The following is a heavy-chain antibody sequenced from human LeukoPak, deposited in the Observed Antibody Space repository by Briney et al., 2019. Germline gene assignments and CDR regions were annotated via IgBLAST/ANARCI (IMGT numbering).Heavy chain of an antibody. CDR2: IDYSGST. D-gene: IGHD3-22*01. Sequence: SETLSLTCTVSGGSISSSSYYWGWLGQPPGKGLEWIGSIDYSGSTYYNPSLKSRVTISVDTSKNQFSLKLSSVTAADTAVYYCARASSGYYAPLDAFDIWGQGTMVTVSS. CDR3: ARASSGYYAPLDAFDI. V-gene: IGHV4-39*07. CDR1: GGSISSSSYY. J-gene: IGHJ3*02.